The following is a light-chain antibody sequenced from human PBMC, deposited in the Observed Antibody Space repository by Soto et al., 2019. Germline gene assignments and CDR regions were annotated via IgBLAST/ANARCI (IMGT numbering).Light chain of an antibody. CDR3: SSYTTSNSVI. CDR2: EVN. CDR1: SSDVGAYNY. J-gene: IGLJ2*01. V-gene: IGLV2-14*01. Sequence: QSVLTQPASVSASPGQSITISCTGTSSDVGAYNYVSWYQQRPGKAPKLMIYEVNNRPSGVSNRFSGSKSGNTASLTISGLEAEDEADYYCSSYTTSNSVIFGGGTKVTVL.